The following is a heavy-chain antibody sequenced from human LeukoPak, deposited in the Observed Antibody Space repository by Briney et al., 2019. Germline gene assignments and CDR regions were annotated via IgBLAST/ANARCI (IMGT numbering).Heavy chain of an antibody. V-gene: IGHV4-34*01. J-gene: IGHJ4*02. D-gene: IGHD4-17*01. CDR1: GGSFSGYY. Sequence: PSETLSLTCAVSGGSFSGYYWTWIRQPPEKGLEWIGEINHSGSANYSPSLSSRVTISLDMSENQFSLKLTSVTAADTAVYYCARGQGTVTTHWGQGTLVTVSS. CDR3: ARGQGTVTTH. CDR2: INHSGSA.